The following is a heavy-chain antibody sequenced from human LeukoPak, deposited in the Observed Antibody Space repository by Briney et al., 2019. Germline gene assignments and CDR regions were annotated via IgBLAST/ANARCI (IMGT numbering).Heavy chain of an antibody. CDR3: ARGSGYDPVDY. CDR2: IYHSGST. D-gene: IGHD5-12*01. CDR1: GYSISSGYY. V-gene: IGHV4-38-2*02. J-gene: IGHJ4*02. Sequence: SETLSLTCTVSGYSISSGYYWGWIRQPPGKGLEWIGSIYHSGSTYYNPSLKSRVTISVGTSKNQFSLKLSSVTAADTAVYYCARGSGYDPVDYWGQGTLVTVSS.